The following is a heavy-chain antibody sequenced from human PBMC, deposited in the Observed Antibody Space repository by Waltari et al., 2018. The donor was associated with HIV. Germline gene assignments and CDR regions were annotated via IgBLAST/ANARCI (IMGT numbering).Heavy chain of an antibody. Sequence: QVQLVESGGGVVQPGGSLRLSCVASGFTFSPFAFHWVRQAPGKGLEGVALISYGGRNKVYADSVKGRFTISRDNSKNTLYLQMNSLRAEDTAVYYCARDGHFYDSRPLDHWGQGTLVTVSS. J-gene: IGHJ4*02. CDR2: ISYGGRNK. CDR1: GFTFSPFA. V-gene: IGHV3-30*04. D-gene: IGHD3-22*01. CDR3: ARDGHFYDSRPLDH.